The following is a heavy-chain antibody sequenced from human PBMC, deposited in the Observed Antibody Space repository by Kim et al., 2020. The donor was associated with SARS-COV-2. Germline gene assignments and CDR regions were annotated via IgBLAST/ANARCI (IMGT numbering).Heavy chain of an antibody. CDR3: AKATNPVGSPFRLHYYYYGMDV. CDR1: GFTFSSYA. V-gene: IGHV3-23*01. D-gene: IGHD1-26*01. J-gene: IGHJ6*02. CDR2: ISGSGGST. Sequence: GGSLRLSCAASGFTFSSYAMSWVRQAPGKGLEWVSAISGSGGSTYYADSVKGRFTISGDNSKNTLYLQMNSLRAEDTAVYYCAKATNPVGSPFRLHYYYYGMDVWGQGTTVTVSS.